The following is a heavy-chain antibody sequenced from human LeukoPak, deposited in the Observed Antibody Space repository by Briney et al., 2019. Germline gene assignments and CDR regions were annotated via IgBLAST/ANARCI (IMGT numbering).Heavy chain of an antibody. J-gene: IGHJ6*03. CDR2: IIPIFGTA. D-gene: IGHD2-2*01. Sequence: ASVKVSCKASGGTFSSYAISWVRQAPGQGLEWMGGIIPIFGTANYAQKFQGRVTITTDESTSTAYMELSSLRSEDTAVYYCALSARYCSSTSCLDYYYHMDVWGKGTTVTVSS. CDR3: ALSARYCSSTSCLDYYYHMDV. V-gene: IGHV1-69*05. CDR1: GGTFSSYA.